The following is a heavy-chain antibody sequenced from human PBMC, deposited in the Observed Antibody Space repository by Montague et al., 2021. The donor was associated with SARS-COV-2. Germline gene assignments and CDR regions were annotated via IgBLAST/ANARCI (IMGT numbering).Heavy chain of an antibody. J-gene: IGHJ3*02. V-gene: IGHV4-31*03. CDR1: GCSISSGGYY. CDR2: IYYSGST. CDR3: AGARITMIVVVDAFDI. Sequence: TLSLTCTVSGCSISSGGYYWSWIRQHPGKGLEWIGYIYYSGSTYYNPSLKSRVTISVDTSKNQFSLKLSSVTAADTAVYYCAGARITMIVVVDAFDIWGQGTMGTVSS. D-gene: IGHD3-22*01.